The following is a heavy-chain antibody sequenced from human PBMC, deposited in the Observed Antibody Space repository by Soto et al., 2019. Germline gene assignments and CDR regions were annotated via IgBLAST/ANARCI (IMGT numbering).Heavy chain of an antibody. Sequence: SVKVSCKASGGTFSSYAISWVRQAPGQGLEWMGGIIPIFGTANYAQKFQGRVTITADESTSTAYMELSSLRSEDTAVYYCARLIVPISFNYDFWSGPLDAFDIWGQGTMVTVSS. D-gene: IGHD3-3*01. V-gene: IGHV1-69*13. CDR1: GGTFSSYA. CDR3: ARLIVPISFNYDFWSGPLDAFDI. J-gene: IGHJ3*02. CDR2: IIPIFGTA.